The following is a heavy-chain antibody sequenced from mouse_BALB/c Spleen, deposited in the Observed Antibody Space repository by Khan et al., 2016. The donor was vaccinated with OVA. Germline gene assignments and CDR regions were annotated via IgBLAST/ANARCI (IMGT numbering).Heavy chain of an antibody. V-gene: IGHV2-3*01. CDR2: IWGDGST. J-gene: IGHJ4*01. CDR1: GFSLSSYG. Sequence: QVQLKQSGPGLVAPSQSLSITCTVSGFSLSSYGVNWVRQPPGKGLEWLGVIWGDGSTNYHSALTSRLSISKDNSKSQVFLKLNSLQSDDTATCYCAKLGDLYAMDYWGQGTSVTVSS. D-gene: IGHD4-1*01. CDR3: AKLGDLYAMDY.